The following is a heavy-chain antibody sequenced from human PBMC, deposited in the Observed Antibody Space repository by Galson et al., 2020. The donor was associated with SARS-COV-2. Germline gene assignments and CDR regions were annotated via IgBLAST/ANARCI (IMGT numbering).Heavy chain of an antibody. Sequence: GESLKISCKGSGYDFRGYWNAWVRPMPGKGLEWMGVIYPGDSDTKYSPSCQGQVTISADKYISTVYLQWSGPKASGTAIYYCARALLYNTNYYWCLDLWGRGTLVTASS. CDR2: IYPGDSDT. CDR3: ARALLYNTNYYWCLDL. J-gene: IGHJ2*01. D-gene: IGHD3-16*01. V-gene: IGHV5-51*01. CDR1: GYDFRGYW.